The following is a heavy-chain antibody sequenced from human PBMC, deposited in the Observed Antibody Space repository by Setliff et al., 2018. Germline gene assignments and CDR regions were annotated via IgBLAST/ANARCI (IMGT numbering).Heavy chain of an antibody. CDR3: ARVAYPNGGSCRYFDN. D-gene: IGHD2-15*01. CDR1: GDSISSRRSY. Sequence: SETLSLTCTVSGDSISSRRSYWGWFRQPAGKGLEWIGQIYTSWSTNYNPSLKSRVTISLDTSKNQFSLSLSSVTAADTAVYYCARVAYPNGGSCRYFDNWGQGTLVTVSS. CDR2: IYTSWST. J-gene: IGHJ4*02. V-gene: IGHV4-61*09.